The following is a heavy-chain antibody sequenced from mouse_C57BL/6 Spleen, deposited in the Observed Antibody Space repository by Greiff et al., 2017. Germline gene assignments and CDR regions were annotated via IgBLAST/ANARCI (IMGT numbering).Heavy chain of an antibody. Sequence: QVQLQQSGAELVRPGASVSLSCKASGYTFTDYEMHWVKQTPVHGLEWIGAIDPETGGTAYNQKFKGKAILTADKSSSTAYMELRSLTSEDSAVDYCTNYGTGYFDYWGQGTTLTVSS. CDR1: GYTFTDYE. V-gene: IGHV1-15*01. CDR2: IDPETGGT. D-gene: IGHD1-1*01. J-gene: IGHJ2*01. CDR3: TNYGTGYFDY.